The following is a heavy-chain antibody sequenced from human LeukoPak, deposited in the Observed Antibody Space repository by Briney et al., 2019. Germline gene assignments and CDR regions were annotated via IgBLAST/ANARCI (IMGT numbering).Heavy chain of an antibody. CDR1: GYSISSGYY. J-gene: IGHJ5*02. V-gene: IGHV4-38-2*01. Sequence: PSETLSLTCAVSGYSISSGYYWGWIRQPPGKGLEWIGSIYHSGSTYYNPSLKSRVTISVDTSKNQFSLKLSSVIAADTAVYYCARLRGWFDPWGQGTLVTVSS. CDR2: IYHSGST. CDR3: ARLRGWFDP. D-gene: IGHD5-24*01.